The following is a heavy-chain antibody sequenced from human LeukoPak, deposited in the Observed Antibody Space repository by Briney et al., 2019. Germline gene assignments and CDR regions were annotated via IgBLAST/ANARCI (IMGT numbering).Heavy chain of an antibody. CDR1: GFTFSSYA. CDR2: IYYSGST. Sequence: LRLSCAASGFTFSSYAMSWVRQAPGKGLEWIGYIYYSGSTYYNPSLKSRVTISVDTSKNQFSLKLSSVTAADTAVYYCAREYCSGGSCYPRGAFDIWGQGTMVTVSS. D-gene: IGHD2-15*01. J-gene: IGHJ3*02. CDR3: AREYCSGGSCYPRGAFDI. V-gene: IGHV4-30-4*08.